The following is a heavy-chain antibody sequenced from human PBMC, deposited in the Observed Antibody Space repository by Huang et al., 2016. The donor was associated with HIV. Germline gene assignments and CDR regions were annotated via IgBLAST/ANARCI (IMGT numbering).Heavy chain of an antibody. J-gene: IGHJ4*02. V-gene: IGHV4-34*02. CDR2: RTHRGLS. CDR1: GGSLNDHY. CDR3: ARPRMTATSSDSTWSFFDS. D-gene: IGHD2-21*02. Sequence: QVQLQQWGAGLLKPSGALSLKCAVYGGSLNDHYWTWILLSPGKRLECSGERTHRGLSTDNPSLRSRFAMSVDMSKNQFSLNLTSLTAADTAVYYCARPRMTATSSDSTWSFFDSWGQGTLVIVSS.